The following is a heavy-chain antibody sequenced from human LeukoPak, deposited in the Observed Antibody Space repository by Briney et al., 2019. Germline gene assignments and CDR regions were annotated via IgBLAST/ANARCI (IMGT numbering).Heavy chain of an antibody. CDR3: ARDLRRRIVGSGYYMDV. CDR2: INPNSGGT. D-gene: IGHD3-3*01. CDR1: GYTFTGYY. V-gene: IGHV1-2*02. Sequence: VSVKVSCKASGYTFTGYYMHWVRQAPGQGLEWMGWINPNSGGTNYAQKFQGRVTMTRDTSISTAYMELSRLRSDDTAVYYCARDLRRRIVGSGYYMDVWGKGTTVTVSS. J-gene: IGHJ6*03.